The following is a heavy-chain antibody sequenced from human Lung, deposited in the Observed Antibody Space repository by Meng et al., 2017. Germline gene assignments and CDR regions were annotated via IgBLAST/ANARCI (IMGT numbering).Heavy chain of an antibody. CDR3: ARDKPPNDV. J-gene: IGHJ2*01. Sequence: QLGLVGCGGGVLQPEGSLRLCCAASGFTFHTYAMHWVRQAPGKGLEWVSLMSFDGAQIYYSDSVRGRFTISRDNSKNTLYLQMNSLRAEDTAVYYCARDKPPNDVWGRGTLVTVSS. CDR1: GFTFHTYA. V-gene: IGHV3-30*01. CDR2: MSFDGAQI.